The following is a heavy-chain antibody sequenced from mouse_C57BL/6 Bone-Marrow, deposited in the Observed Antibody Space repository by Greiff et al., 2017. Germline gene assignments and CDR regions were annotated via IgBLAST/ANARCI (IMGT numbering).Heavy chain of an antibody. CDR3: ARLVLDY. CDR1: GYAFSSSW. CDR2: IYPGDGDT. Sequence: VQLQESGPVLVKPGASVKISCKASGYAFSSSWMDWVKQRPGKGLEWIGRIYPGDGDTNYNGKFKGKATLTADKSSSTAYMQLSSLTYEDSTVYFCARLVLDYGGRGTTLTVSA. V-gene: IGHV1-82*01. D-gene: IGHD1-1*02. J-gene: IGHJ2*01.